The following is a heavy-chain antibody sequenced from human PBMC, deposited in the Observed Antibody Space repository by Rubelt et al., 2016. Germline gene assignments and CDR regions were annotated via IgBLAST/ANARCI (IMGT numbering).Heavy chain of an antibody. V-gene: IGHV1-18*01. Sequence: VQLVQSGAEVKKPGASVKVSCKASGYTFTSYGISWVRQAPGQGLEWMGWISAYTGTTNYAQKLQGRVTMTTDTSTSTAYMELRSLRSDDTAVYYCARNLIMITFGGVIVPPDYWGQGTLVTVSS. D-gene: IGHD3-16*02. CDR2: ISAYTGTT. J-gene: IGHJ4*02. CDR3: ARNLIMITFGGVIVPPDY. CDR1: GYTFTSYG.